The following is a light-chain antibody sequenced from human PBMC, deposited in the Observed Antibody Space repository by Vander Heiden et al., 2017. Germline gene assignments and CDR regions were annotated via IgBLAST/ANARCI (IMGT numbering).Light chain of an antibody. CDR2: AGS. CDR3: QQENSCPRT. Sequence: DIQMTHSPSSLSASVGYRVTITCRASQGISNYLAWFQQKPGKAPKSLIYAGSSLHSEVPSKFNGSGSVREFTLSISRLQPEDFATYYCQQENSCPRTFGQGTKLDIK. J-gene: IGKJ2*01. V-gene: IGKV1-16*02. CDR1: QGISNY.